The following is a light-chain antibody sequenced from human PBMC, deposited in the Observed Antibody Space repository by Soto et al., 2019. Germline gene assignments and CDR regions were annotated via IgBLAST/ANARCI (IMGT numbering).Light chain of an antibody. CDR1: SSNIGSNY. CDR2: RNN. J-gene: IGLJ3*02. CDR3: AAWDDSLSGGV. Sequence: QSVLTQPPSASGTPGQRVTISCSGSSSNIGSNYVYWYQQFPGTAPKLLIYRNNQRPSGVPDRFSGSKSGTSASLAISGLRPEDEADYYCAAWDDSLSGGVFGGGTKLTVL. V-gene: IGLV1-47*01.